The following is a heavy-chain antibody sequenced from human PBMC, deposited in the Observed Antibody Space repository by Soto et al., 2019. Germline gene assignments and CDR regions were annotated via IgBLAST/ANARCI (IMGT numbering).Heavy chain of an antibody. CDR2: INEDGGET. CDR3: ARTRGY. CDR1: GFTFTGYW. V-gene: IGHV3-7*05. Sequence: EVQVVESGGGLVKPGGSLRLSCSASGFTFTGYWMKWVRQAPGKGLEWVATINEDGGETYYVDSVRGRFTVSRDSAKNSMLLQMNSLRVEDTAVYYCARTRGYWGQGTLVTVSS. J-gene: IGHJ4*02.